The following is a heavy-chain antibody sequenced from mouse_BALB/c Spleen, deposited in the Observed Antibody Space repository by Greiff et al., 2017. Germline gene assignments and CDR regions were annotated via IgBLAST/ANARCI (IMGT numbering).Heavy chain of an antibody. J-gene: IGHJ2*01. Sequence: EVKLVESGGGLVQPGGSMKLSCVASGFTFSNYWMNWVRQSPEKGLEWVAEIRLKSNNYATHYAESVKGRFTISRDDSKSSVYLQMNNLRAEDTGIYYCTRTYYGSRGGYWGQGTTLTVSS. CDR1: GFTFSNYW. D-gene: IGHD1-1*01. V-gene: IGHV6-6*02. CDR2: IRLKSNNYAT. CDR3: TRTYYGSRGGY.